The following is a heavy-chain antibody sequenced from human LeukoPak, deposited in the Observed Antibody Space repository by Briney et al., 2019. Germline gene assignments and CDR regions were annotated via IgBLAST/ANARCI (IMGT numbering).Heavy chain of an antibody. CDR2: MNPNSGNT. J-gene: IGHJ4*02. CDR1: GYTFTSYD. D-gene: IGHD6-13*01. V-gene: IGHV1-8*01. Sequence: ASVKVFCKASGYTFTSYDINWVRQATGQGLEWMGWMNPNSGNTGYAQKFQGRVTMTRNTSISTAYMELSSLRSEDTAVYYCALKYSSSFSPFVGQSKEFDYWGQGTLVTVSS. CDR3: ALKYSSSFSPFVGQSKEFDY.